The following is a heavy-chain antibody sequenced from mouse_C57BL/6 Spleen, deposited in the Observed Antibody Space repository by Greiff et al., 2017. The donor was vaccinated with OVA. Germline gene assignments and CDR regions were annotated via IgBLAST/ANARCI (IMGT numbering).Heavy chain of an antibody. D-gene: IGHD3-2*02. CDR2: ICPGSGSA. V-gene: IGHV1-55*01. CDR1: GYTFTSYW. Sequence: VQLQQPGAELVKPGASVKMSCKASGYTFTSYWITWVKQRPGKGLEWIGDICPGSGSANYNEKFKSKATLTVDTSSSTAYMQLSSLTSEDSALYHCAIWRDCSGYVDYAMDYWGQGTSVTVSS. J-gene: IGHJ4*01. CDR3: AIWRDCSGYVDYAMDY.